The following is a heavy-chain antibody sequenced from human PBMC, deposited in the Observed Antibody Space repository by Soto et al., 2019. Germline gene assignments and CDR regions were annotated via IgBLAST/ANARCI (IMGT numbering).Heavy chain of an antibody. D-gene: IGHD2-21*02. CDR2: ISAYNGNT. CDR1: GYTFTSYG. V-gene: IGHV1-18*01. CDR3: ARDGGDCGYRLAYYYYIGMDV. Sequence: ASVKVSCKASGYTFTSYGISWVRQAPGQGLEWMGWISAYNGNTNYAQKLQGRVTMTTDTSTSTAYMELRSLRSDDTAVYYCARDGGDCGYRLAYYYYIGMDVWGQGTAVTVSS. J-gene: IGHJ6*02.